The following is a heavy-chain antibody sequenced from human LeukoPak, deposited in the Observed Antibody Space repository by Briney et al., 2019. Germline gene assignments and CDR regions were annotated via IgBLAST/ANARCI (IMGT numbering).Heavy chain of an antibody. J-gene: IGHJ4*02. CDR2: IYYSGTT. V-gene: IGHV4-59*11. CDR1: GDSISNHY. CDR3: ARDYWNPTSPHFDY. Sequence: PSETLSLTCTVSGDSISNHYWSWIRQPPGKGPEWIGYIYYSGTTNYNPSLKSRVTMSLDTSENQFSLKLSAVTAADTAVYYCARDYWNPTSPHFDYWGQGILVTVSS. D-gene: IGHD1-1*01.